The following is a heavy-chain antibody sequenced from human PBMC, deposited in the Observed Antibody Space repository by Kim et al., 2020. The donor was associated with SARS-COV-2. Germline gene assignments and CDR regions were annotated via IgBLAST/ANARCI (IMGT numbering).Heavy chain of an antibody. D-gene: IGHD1-26*01. Sequence: GGSLRLSCAGSGFTFSDYSMSWIRQAPGKGLEWVSYISSGSSYTKYADSVKGRFTISRDNAKNSLYLQMNSLRVEDTAVYYCASRSDSGNFFDYWGQGTLGTVS. CDR1: GFTFSDYS. V-gene: IGHV3-11*03. CDR3: ASRSDSGNFFDY. J-gene: IGHJ4*02. CDR2: ISSGSSYT.